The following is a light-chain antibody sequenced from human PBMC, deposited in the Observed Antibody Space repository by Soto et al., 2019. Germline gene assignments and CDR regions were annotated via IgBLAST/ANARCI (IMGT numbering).Light chain of an antibody. Sequence: EIVLTQSPGTLSLSPGERATLSCRASQSISSNYLAWFQQKPGQAPRLLIYDKSSRAPGVPARFSGSGTGTDFTLTINSLQSEDVGVYYCQQYNNWPPSTFGQGTRLEMK. CDR3: QQYNNWPPST. CDR1: QSISSN. V-gene: IGKV3-15*01. J-gene: IGKJ5*01. CDR2: DKS.